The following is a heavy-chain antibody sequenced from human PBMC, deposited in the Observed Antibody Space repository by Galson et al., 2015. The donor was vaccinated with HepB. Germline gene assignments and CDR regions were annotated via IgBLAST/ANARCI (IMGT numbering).Heavy chain of an antibody. J-gene: IGHJ4*02. CDR2: IKSKTDGGTT. V-gene: IGHV3-15*01. CDR1: GFTFSNAW. D-gene: IGHD3-10*01. Sequence: SLRLSCAASGFTFSNAWMSWVRQAPGKGLEWVGRIKSKTDGGTTDYDAPVKGRFTISRDDSKNTLYLQMNSLKTEDTAVYYCTTDRDMVRGRFNYFDYWGQGTLVTVSS. CDR3: TTDRDMVRGRFNYFDY.